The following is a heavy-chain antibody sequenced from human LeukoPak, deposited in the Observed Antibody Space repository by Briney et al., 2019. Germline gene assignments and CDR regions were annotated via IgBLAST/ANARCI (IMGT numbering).Heavy chain of an antibody. CDR3: ARGRDDFAVAVWVAFDI. D-gene: IGHD3-16*01. CDR1: GGSISSYY. Sequence: SETLSLTCTVSGGSISSYYWSWIRQPAGKGLEWIGRIYTSGSTNYNPSLKSRVTMSVDTSKNQFSLKLSSVTAADTAVYYCARGRDDFAVAVWVAFDIWGQGTMVTVSS. CDR2: IYTSGST. V-gene: IGHV4-4*07. J-gene: IGHJ3*02.